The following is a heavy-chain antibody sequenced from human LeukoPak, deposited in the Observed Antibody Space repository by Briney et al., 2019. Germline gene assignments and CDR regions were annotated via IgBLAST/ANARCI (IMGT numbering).Heavy chain of an antibody. CDR2: IYYSGST. Sequence: PSETLSLTCTVSGGSISSYYWSWIRQPPGKGLEWIGCIYYSGSTNYNPSLKSRVTISVDTSKNQFSLKLSSVTAADTAVYYCARLPLAAAGRGYYYYYGMDVWGQGTTVTVSS. CDR3: ARLPLAAAGRGYYYYYGMDV. V-gene: IGHV4-59*08. D-gene: IGHD6-13*01. J-gene: IGHJ6*02. CDR1: GGSISSYY.